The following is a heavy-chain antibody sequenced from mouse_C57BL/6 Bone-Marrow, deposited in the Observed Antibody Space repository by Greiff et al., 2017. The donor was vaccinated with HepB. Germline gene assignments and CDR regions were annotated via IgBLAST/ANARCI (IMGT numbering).Heavy chain of an antibody. J-gene: IGHJ2*01. CDR2: IRSKSNNYAT. CDR1: GFSFNTYA. Sequence: GGGLVQPKGSLKLSCAASGFSFNTYAMNWVRQAPGKGLEWVARIRSKSNNYATYYADSVKDRFTISRDDSESMLYLQMNNLKTEDTAMYYCVRHGVENYFDYWGQGTTLTVSS. CDR3: VRHGVENYFDY. D-gene: IGHD1-1*01. V-gene: IGHV10-1*01.